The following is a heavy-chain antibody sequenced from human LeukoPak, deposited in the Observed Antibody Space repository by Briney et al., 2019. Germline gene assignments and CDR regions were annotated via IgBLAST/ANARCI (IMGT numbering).Heavy chain of an antibody. CDR3: ARAPYDSSGPIVYYFDY. CDR1: GFTFSDYY. J-gene: IGHJ4*02. D-gene: IGHD3-22*01. Sequence: GGSLRLSCAASGFTFSDYYMNWIRQAPGKGREWVSYISSSGSTIYYADSVKGRFTISRDNAKNSLYLQMNSLRAEDTAVYYCARAPYDSSGPIVYYFDYWGQGTLVNVSS. V-gene: IGHV3-11*04. CDR2: ISSSGSTI.